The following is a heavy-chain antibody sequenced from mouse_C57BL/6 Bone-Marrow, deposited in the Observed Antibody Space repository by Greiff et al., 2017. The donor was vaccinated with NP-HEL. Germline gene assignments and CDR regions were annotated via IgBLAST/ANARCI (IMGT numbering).Heavy chain of an antibody. J-gene: IGHJ4*01. CDR3: ARTGEYAMDY. CDR2: ISSGGSYT. V-gene: IGHV5-6*02. CDR1: GFTFSSYG. Sequence: EVKLVESGGDLVKPGGSLKLSCAASGFTFSSYGMSWVRQTPDKRLECVATISSGGSYTYYPDSVKGRFTISRDNAKNTLYLQMSSLKSEDTAMYYCARTGEYAMDYWGQGTSVTVSS.